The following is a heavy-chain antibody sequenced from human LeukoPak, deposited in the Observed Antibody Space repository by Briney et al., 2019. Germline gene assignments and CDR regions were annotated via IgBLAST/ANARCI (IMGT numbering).Heavy chain of an antibody. CDR3: ATYRYSGSYYDN. Sequence: SETLSLTCTVSGGSISSYYWSWIRQPPGKGLEWIGYIYYSGSTNYNPSLKSRVTISVDTSKNQFSLKLSSATAADTAVYYCATYRYSGSYYDNWGQGTLVTVSS. D-gene: IGHD1-26*01. CDR1: GGSISSYY. CDR2: IYYSGST. J-gene: IGHJ4*02. V-gene: IGHV4-59*01.